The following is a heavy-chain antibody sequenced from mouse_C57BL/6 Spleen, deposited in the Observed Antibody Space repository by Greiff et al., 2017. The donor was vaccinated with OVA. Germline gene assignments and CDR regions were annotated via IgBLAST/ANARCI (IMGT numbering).Heavy chain of an antibody. CDR2: IYPGRGST. Sequence: QVQLQQPGAELVKPGASVKMSCKASGYTFTSYWITWVKQRPGQGLEWIGDIYPGRGSTNYNEKFKSKATLTVDTSSSTAYMQLSSLTSEDSAVYYCARNPPLYGSSIPFDYWGQGTTLTVSS. J-gene: IGHJ2*01. CDR3: ARNPPLYGSSIPFDY. CDR1: GYTFTSYW. D-gene: IGHD1-1*01. V-gene: IGHV1-55*01.